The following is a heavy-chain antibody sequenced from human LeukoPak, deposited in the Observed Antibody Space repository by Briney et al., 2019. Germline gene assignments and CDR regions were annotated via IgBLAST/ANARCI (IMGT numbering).Heavy chain of an antibody. Sequence: SETLSLTCTVSGGSISRYYWSWIRQPPGKGLGWIGYIYYSGSTNYNPSLKSRVTISLDTSKNQFSLKLSSVTAADTAVYYCAKSLYGSGSYYNWFDPWGRGTLVTVSS. CDR1: GGSISRYY. CDR2: IYYSGST. D-gene: IGHD3-10*01. V-gene: IGHV4-59*12. J-gene: IGHJ5*02. CDR3: AKSLYGSGSYYNWFDP.